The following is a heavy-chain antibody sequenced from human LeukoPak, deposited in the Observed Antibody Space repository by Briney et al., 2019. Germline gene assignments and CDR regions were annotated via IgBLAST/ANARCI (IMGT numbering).Heavy chain of an antibody. CDR1: SGSISTSNYY. J-gene: IGHJ6*03. Sequence: SETLSLTCTVSSGSISTSNYYWGWVRQPPGKGLEWIGSIYYSGSTYYNPSLKSRVTISVDTSKNQFSLKLSSVTAADTAVYYCARVYSPGGWSGYYIYYYYYMDVWGKGTTVTVSS. D-gene: IGHD3-3*01. CDR2: IYYSGST. V-gene: IGHV4-39*07. CDR3: ARVYSPGGWSGYYIYYYYYMDV.